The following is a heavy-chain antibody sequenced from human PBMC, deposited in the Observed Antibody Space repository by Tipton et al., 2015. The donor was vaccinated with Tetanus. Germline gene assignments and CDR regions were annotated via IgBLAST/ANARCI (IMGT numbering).Heavy chain of an antibody. CDR2: ISGDAGNT. CDR1: GFTSSNYG. CDR3: ARGMAEASNCGGDCYSDY. V-gene: IGHV3-23*01. Sequence: SLRLSCAASGFTSSNYGMSWVRQAPEKGLEWIATISGDAGNTHYADSVKGRFTISRDNAKNSLYLQMISLRAEDTAVYSCARGMAEASNCGGDCYSDYWGQGTLVTVSS. D-gene: IGHD2-21*02. J-gene: IGHJ4*02.